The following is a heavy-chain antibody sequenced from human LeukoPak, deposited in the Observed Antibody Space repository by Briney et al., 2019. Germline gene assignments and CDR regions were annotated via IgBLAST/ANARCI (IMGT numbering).Heavy chain of an antibody. CDR1: GGSFSGYY. Sequence: PSETLSLTCAVYGGSFSGYYWSWIRQPPGKGLEWIGEINHSGSTNYNPSLKSRVTISVDTSKNQFSLKLSSVTAADTAVYYCARWRGRAYGSGSAPHFDYWGQGTLVTVSS. V-gene: IGHV4-34*01. D-gene: IGHD3-10*01. J-gene: IGHJ4*02. CDR3: ARWRGRAYGSGSAPHFDY. CDR2: INHSGST.